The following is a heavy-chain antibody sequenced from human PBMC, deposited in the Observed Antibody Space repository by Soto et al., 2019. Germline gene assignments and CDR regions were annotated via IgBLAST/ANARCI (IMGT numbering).Heavy chain of an antibody. V-gene: IGHV1-69*13. Sequence: SVKVSCKSSGGTFSSYAISWVRQAPGQGLEWMGGIIPIFGTANYAQKFQGRVTITADESTSTAYMELSRLRSEDTAVYYCARDTRYTIFGVVIIHYYGMDDWGKGTTVTVSS. CDR2: IIPIFGTA. D-gene: IGHD3-3*01. J-gene: IGHJ6*04. CDR3: ARDTRYTIFGVVIIHYYGMDD. CDR1: GGTFSSYA.